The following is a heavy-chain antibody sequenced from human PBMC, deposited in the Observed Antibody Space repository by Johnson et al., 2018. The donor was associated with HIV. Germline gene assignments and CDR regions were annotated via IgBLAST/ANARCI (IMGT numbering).Heavy chain of an antibody. J-gene: IGHJ3*02. CDR3: TTAIVIDAFDI. D-gene: IGHD3-16*02. CDR2: ISYDGSNK. CDR1: GFTFSNYA. V-gene: IGHV3-30-3*01. Sequence: VQLVESGGGVVQPGRSLRLSCAASGFTFSNYAVHWVRQAPGKGLEWVAVISYDGSNKYYADSVKGRFTISRDNSKNTLYLQMNSLTTEDTAVYYCTTAIVIDAFDIWGQGTMVTVSS.